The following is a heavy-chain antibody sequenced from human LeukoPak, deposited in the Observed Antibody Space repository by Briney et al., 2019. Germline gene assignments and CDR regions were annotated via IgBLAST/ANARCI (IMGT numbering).Heavy chain of an antibody. V-gene: IGHV3-53*05. CDR2: IYSGGNT. Sequence: GGSLRLSCVTSGLNVKNNYMFWVRQSPVKGLEWVSIIYSGGNTFYADSVKGRFTISRDNSENTLYLQMNSLRNEDTGVYYCEGDDILEPHYFNDVWGKGTTVTISS. J-gene: IGHJ6*04. CDR1: GLNVKNNY. D-gene: IGHD3-9*01. CDR3: EGDDILEPHYFNDV.